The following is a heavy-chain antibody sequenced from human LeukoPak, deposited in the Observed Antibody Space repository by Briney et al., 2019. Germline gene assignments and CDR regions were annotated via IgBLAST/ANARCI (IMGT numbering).Heavy chain of an antibody. CDR3: ASIRGTLCY. D-gene: IGHD1-26*01. J-gene: IGHJ4*02. Sequence: GGSLRLSCAASGFTFSDHFMDWVRQAPGKGLEWVGRIKNKANSYITQYAASMEGRFTISRDDSKNSLYLQMSSLKTEDTAMYYCASIRGTLCYWGQGTVVTVSS. CDR2: IKNKANSYIT. CDR1: GFTFSDHF. V-gene: IGHV3-72*01.